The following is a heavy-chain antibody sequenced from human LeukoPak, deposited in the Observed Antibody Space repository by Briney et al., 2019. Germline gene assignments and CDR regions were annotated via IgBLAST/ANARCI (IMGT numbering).Heavy chain of an antibody. Sequence: ASVKVSCKASGYTFTNYGISWVRQAPGQGLEWMGWIGAYNGNTNYAQKVQGRVTMTTDTSTSTVYMELRNLRPDDTAVYYCARDPDYWGQGTLVTVSS. V-gene: IGHV1-18*01. J-gene: IGHJ4*02. CDR2: IGAYNGNT. CDR1: GYTFTNYG. CDR3: ARDPDY.